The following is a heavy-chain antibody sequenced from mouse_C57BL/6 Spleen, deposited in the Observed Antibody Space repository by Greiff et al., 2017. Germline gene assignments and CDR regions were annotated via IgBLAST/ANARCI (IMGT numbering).Heavy chain of an antibody. V-gene: IGHV5-9*01. J-gene: IGHJ2*01. CDR2: ISGGGGNT. Sequence: EVKLVESGGGLVKPGGSLKLSCAASGFTFSSYTMSWVRQTPEKRLEWVATISGGGGNTYYPDSVKGRFTISRDNAKNTLYLQMISLRSEDTALYYCARLLLYDGSSYFDYWGQGTTLTVSS. D-gene: IGHD1-1*01. CDR3: ARLLLYDGSSYFDY. CDR1: GFTFSSYT.